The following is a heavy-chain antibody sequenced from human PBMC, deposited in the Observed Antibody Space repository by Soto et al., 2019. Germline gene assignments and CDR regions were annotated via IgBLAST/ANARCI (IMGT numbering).Heavy chain of an antibody. D-gene: IGHD1-26*01. V-gene: IGHV3-23*01. CDR2: ISGSGLKK. Sequence: RRLSCAASGFIFENFGMSWVRQAPGKGLEWISSISGSGLKKYYADSVKGRFTISRDNSKSTVYLELNNLSAEDTAVYHCAKNQGVELVPLATVDWFDPWGQGSVVTVSS. CDR1: GFIFENFG. J-gene: IGHJ5*02. CDR3: AKNQGVELVPLATVDWFDP.